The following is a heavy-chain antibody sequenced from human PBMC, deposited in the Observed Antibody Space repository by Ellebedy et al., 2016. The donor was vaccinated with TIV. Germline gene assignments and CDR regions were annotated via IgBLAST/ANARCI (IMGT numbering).Heavy chain of an antibody. Sequence: AASVKVSCKASGYAFTHYGLPSVRQAPGQRLEWMAWINGGDGYPKYSWKFQGRVSFTRDTSATTAYMELSSLTSEDTAVYYCARSGDAWGIDFWGQGTLVTVSS. CDR1: GYAFTHYG. CDR2: INGGDGYP. CDR3: ARSGDAWGIDF. J-gene: IGHJ4*02. D-gene: IGHD3-16*01. V-gene: IGHV1-3*01.